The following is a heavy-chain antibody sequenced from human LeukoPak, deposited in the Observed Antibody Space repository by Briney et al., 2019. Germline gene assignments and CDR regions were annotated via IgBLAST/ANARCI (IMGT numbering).Heavy chain of an antibody. CDR2: LIPIFGSA. D-gene: IGHD2-2*01. CDR3: ARDRDCSSTSCYRSQFDALDI. V-gene: IGHV1-69*05. J-gene: IGHJ3*02. CDR1: GGTFSSYA. Sequence: ASVKVSCKTSGGTFSSYAISWVRQAPGQGLEWMGGLIPIFGSANYAQKFQGRVTITTDESTSTAYMELSSLRSEDTAVYYCARDRDCSSTSCYRSQFDALDIWGQGTMVTVSS.